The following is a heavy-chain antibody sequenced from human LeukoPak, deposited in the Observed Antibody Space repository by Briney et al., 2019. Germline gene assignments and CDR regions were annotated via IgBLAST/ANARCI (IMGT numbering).Heavy chain of an antibody. J-gene: IGHJ4*02. CDR3: ARSGMAVAATPWD. Sequence: GGSLRLSCAASGFTFSVFWMTWVRQAPGKGLECLAHIKQDGSEKYYVDSVKGGFTISRDNAKNTLYLQVSSLRVDDTALYYCARSGMAVAATPWDWGQGTLVTVSS. D-gene: IGHD6-19*01. CDR1: GFTFSVFW. CDR2: IKQDGSEK. V-gene: IGHV3-7*05.